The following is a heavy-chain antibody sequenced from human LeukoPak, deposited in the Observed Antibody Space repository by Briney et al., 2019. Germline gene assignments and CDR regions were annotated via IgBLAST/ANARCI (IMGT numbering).Heavy chain of an antibody. CDR2: IRYDGSNK. CDR3: AKDVVSRDYYDSSGYVAGSGFDY. J-gene: IGHJ4*02. V-gene: IGHV3-30*02. CDR1: GFTFSSYG. D-gene: IGHD3-22*01. Sequence: GGSLRLSCAASGFTFSSYGMHWVRQAPGKGLEWVAFIRYDGSNKYYADSVKGRFTISRDNSKNTLYLQMNSLRAEDTAVYYCAKDVVSRDYYDSSGYVAGSGFDYWGQGTLVTVSS.